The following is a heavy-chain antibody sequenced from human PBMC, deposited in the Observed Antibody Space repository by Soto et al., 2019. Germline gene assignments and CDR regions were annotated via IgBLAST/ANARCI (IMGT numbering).Heavy chain of an antibody. V-gene: IGHV3-53*01. CDR3: ARGPSFDC. CDR2: IYSDGSI. CDR1: GFTVSSNY. J-gene: IGHJ4*02. Sequence: LRLSCAASGFTVSSNYMSWVRQAPGKRLEWVSVIYSDGSIYYADSVKGRFTISRDNSKNTLYLQMNSLRAEDTAVYYCARGPSFDCWGQGTLVTVSS.